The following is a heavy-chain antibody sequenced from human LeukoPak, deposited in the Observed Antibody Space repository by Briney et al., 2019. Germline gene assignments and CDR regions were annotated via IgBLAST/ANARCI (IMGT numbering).Heavy chain of an antibody. V-gene: IGHV4-39*07. Sequence: SETLSLTCTVSGGSISSGGYYWSWIRQHPGKGLEWIGEINHSGSTDYNPSLKSRVTISVDTSKNQFSLKLSSVTAADTAVYYCARVGDGYNCANCWGQGTLVTVSS. CDR3: ARVGDGYNCANC. J-gene: IGHJ4*02. D-gene: IGHD5-24*01. CDR1: GGSISSGGYY. CDR2: INHSGST.